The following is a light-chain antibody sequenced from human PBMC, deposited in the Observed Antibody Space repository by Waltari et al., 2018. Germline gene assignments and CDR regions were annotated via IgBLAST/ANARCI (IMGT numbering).Light chain of an antibody. J-gene: IGLJ3*02. CDR1: ALAKKY. CDR2: EDT. V-gene: IGLV3-10*01. Sequence: SYELTQPPSVSVSPGQTARITCSGDALAKKYAYWYQQKSGQAPVLVIFEDTKRPSAMPGGFSGSSSGTMATLTIAGAQVEDEADYYCYSTDSSGHERVFGGGTKLTVL. CDR3: YSTDSSGHERV.